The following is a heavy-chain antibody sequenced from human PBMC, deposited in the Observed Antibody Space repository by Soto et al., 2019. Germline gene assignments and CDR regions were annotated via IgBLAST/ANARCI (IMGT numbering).Heavy chain of an antibody. CDR3: ARDVAEAGYYFDY. Sequence: QVQLVQSGAEVKKPGASVKVSCKASGYTFTSYAMHWVRQAPGQRLEWIGWINAGNGNTKYSQKFQGRVTITRDTSASTAYMELSSLRSEDTAVDYCARDVAEAGYYFDYWGQGTLVTVSS. J-gene: IGHJ4*02. CDR1: GYTFTSYA. CDR2: INAGNGNT. V-gene: IGHV1-3*01. D-gene: IGHD6-19*01.